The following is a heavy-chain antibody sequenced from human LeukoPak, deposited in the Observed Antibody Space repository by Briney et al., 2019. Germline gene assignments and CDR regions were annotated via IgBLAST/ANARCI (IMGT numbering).Heavy chain of an antibody. CDR2: IYYSGST. CDR3: ARGYYYDSSGYPNFDY. V-gene: IGHV4-59*01. J-gene: IGHJ4*02. D-gene: IGHD3-22*01. CDR1: GGSISSYY. Sequence: SETLSLTCTVSGGSISSYYWSWIRQPPGKGLEWIGYIYYSGSTNYNPSLKSQVTISVDTSKNQFSLKLSSVTAADTAVYYCARGYYYDSSGYPNFDYWGQGTLVTVSS.